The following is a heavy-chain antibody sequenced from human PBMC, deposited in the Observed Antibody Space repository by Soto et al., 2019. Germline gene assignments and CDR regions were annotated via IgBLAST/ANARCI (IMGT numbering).Heavy chain of an antibody. D-gene: IGHD6-19*01. V-gene: IGHV1-18*04. J-gene: IGHJ4*02. Sequence: ASVKVSCKASGYTFTSYGISWVRQAPGQGLEWMGWISAYNGNTNYAQKLQGRVTMTTDTSTSTAYMELRSLRSDDTAVYYCARDRLKYSSGWFPRAFDYWGQGTLVTVSS. CDR2: ISAYNGNT. CDR3: ARDRLKYSSGWFPRAFDY. CDR1: GYTFTSYG.